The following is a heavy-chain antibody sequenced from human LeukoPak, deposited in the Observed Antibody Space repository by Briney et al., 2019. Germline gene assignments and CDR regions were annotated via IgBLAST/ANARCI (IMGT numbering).Heavy chain of an antibody. D-gene: IGHD3-9*01. CDR3: ATSIRRITISV. Sequence: GGSLRLSCAASGFSFSTYAMHWVRQAPGKGLEWAAVISYNGSHTYYAGSVKGRFTVSRDNSKNTLYLQMNGLTTDDTAVYYCATSIRRITISVWGQGALVTVSS. CDR2: ISYNGSHT. J-gene: IGHJ4*02. V-gene: IGHV3-30-3*01. CDR1: GFSFSTYA.